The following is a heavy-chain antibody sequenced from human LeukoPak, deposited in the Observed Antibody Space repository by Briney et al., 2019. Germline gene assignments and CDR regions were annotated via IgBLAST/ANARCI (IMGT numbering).Heavy chain of an antibody. J-gene: IGHJ4*02. V-gene: IGHV3-30*14. CDR1: GFTFSSYA. CDR2: ISYDGSNK. CDR3: ARRGHGYGSPFDY. Sequence: GGSLRLSCAASGFTFSSYAMHWVRQAPGKGLEWVAVISYDGSNKYYADSVKGRFIISRDNSKNTLDLQMNSLRAEDTAVYYCARRGHGYGSPFDYWGQGTLVTVSS. D-gene: IGHD5-18*01.